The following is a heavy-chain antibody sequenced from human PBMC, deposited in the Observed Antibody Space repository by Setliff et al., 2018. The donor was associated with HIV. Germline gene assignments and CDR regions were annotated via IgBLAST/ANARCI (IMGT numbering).Heavy chain of an antibody. J-gene: IGHJ3*02. CDR3: ASVSSSGYSSAFDI. CDR2: MNPNSGNT. V-gene: IGHV1-8*03. D-gene: IGHD3-22*01. CDR1: GYTFTSYG. Sequence: ASVKVSCKASGYTFTSYGISWVRQATGQGLEWMGWMNPNSGNTGYAQKFQGRVTITKNTSISTTYMELSSLRSEDTAVYYCASVSSSGYSSAFDIWGQGTMVTVSS.